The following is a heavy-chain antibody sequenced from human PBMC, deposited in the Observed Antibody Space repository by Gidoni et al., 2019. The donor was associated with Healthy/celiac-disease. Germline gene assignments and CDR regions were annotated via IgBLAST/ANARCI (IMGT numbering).Heavy chain of an antibody. CDR3: ARGEQQTRHWYFDL. CDR2: IYYSGST. J-gene: IGHJ2*01. V-gene: IGHV4-59*01. Sequence: QVQLQESCPGLVKPSETLSRPCPVPGGSISSYYWSWIRQPPGKGLEWLGYIYYSGSTNYNPSLKSRVTISVDTSKNQFSLKLSSVPAADTAVYYCARGEQQTRHWYFDLWGRGTLVTVSS. D-gene: IGHD6-13*01. CDR1: GGSISSYY.